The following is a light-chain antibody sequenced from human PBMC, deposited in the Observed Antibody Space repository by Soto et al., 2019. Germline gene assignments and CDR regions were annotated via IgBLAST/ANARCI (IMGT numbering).Light chain of an antibody. CDR1: QSVSIN. V-gene: IGKV3-15*01. CDR3: QQYNNWPRT. J-gene: IGKJ1*01. CDR2: NTS. Sequence: EIVMTQSPATLSMSPGERATLSCRASQSVSINLAWYQQKPGRAPRLLIYNTSTRPTGIPARFSGSGSGTEFTLTISSLQSEDFAVYYCQQYNNWPRTFGQGTKVEIK.